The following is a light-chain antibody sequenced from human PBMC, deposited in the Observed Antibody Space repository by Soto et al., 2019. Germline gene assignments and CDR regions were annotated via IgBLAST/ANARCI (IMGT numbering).Light chain of an antibody. CDR3: HQLNNYPLT. J-gene: IGKJ4*01. CDR1: QGIGSY. V-gene: IGKV1-9*01. Sequence: DIQLTQSPSFLSASVGDRVSITCRARQGIGSYLAWYQQKPGKAPNLLIYAASTLQSGVPSRFSGSGSGTDFTLTISSLQPEDFATYYCHQLNNYPLTFGGGTKVEIK. CDR2: AAS.